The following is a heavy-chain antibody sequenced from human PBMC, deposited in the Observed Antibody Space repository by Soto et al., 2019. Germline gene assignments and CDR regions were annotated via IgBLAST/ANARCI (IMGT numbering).Heavy chain of an antibody. CDR1: GDSISSGNKY. CDR2: IFSSGTT. D-gene: IGHD3-3*01. J-gene: IGHJ6*02. V-gene: IGHV4-30-4*01. Sequence: SETLSLTCTVSGDSISSGNKYWSWIRQAPGKGLEWIGYIFSSGTTYYNPSLKSRLTMSLDTSQNQFSLRLASVTDADSAVYYCARSEAIFTSTGGMDVWGQGTTVT. CDR3: ARSEAIFTSTGGMDV.